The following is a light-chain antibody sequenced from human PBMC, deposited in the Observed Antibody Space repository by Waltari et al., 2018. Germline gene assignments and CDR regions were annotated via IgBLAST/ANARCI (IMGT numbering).Light chain of an antibody. Sequence: QSVLTQPPSASGTPGQRVIISCSGSSSIIGSDTVNWYQQLPGTAPRLLIYSTNQRPSGVPDRFSGSKSGTSATLDITGLQAGDEADYYCGTWDSSLSGAVFGGGTHLTVL. V-gene: IGLV1-44*01. CDR1: SSIIGSDT. CDR2: STN. CDR3: GTWDSSLSGAV. J-gene: IGLJ7*01.